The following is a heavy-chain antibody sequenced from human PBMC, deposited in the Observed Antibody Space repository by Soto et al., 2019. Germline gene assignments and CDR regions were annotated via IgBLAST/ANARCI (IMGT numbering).Heavy chain of an antibody. Sequence: SETLSLTCAVSGGSISSYYWSWIRQPPGKGLEWIGHIYYSGNTDYNPSLKSRLAISIDTSKNQFSLKLSTVTAADTAVYFCAREGGESSDGLYYFDSWGQGSLVTVSS. V-gene: IGHV4-59*12. CDR2: IYYSGNT. CDR1: GGSISSYY. D-gene: IGHD3-16*01. J-gene: IGHJ4*02. CDR3: AREGGESSDGLYYFDS.